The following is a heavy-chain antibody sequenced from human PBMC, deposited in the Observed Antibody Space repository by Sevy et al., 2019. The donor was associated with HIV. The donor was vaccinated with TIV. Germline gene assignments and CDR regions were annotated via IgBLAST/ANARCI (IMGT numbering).Heavy chain of an antibody. Sequence: ASVKVSCKASGYTFTGYYIHWVRQAPGQGLEWMGRINPKSGGTDYAQRFQGRVTMTRDTSISTAYMELSRLRSDDTAVYYCARVIITIFGEVTDDHYYGMDVWGQGTTVTVSS. V-gene: IGHV1-2*06. CDR2: INPKSGGT. J-gene: IGHJ6*02. D-gene: IGHD3-3*01. CDR1: GYTFTGYY. CDR3: ARVIITIFGEVTDDHYYGMDV.